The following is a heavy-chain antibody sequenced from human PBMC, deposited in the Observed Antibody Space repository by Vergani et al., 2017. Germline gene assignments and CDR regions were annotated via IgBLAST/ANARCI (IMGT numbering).Heavy chain of an antibody. V-gene: IGHV3-48*04. CDR3: ARDFGEAFDI. CDR2: ISSSGSTI. D-gene: IGHD3-10*01. J-gene: IGHJ3*02. CDR1: GFTFSSYS. Sequence: EVQLLKSGGGLVQPGGSLRLSCAASGFTFSSYSMNWVRQAPGKGLEWVSYISSSGSTIYYADSVKGRFTISRDNANNSLYLQMNSLRAEDTAVYYCARDFGEAFDIWGQGTMVTVSS.